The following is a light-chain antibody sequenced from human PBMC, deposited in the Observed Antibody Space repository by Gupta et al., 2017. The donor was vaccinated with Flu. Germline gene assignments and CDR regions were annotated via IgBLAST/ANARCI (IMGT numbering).Light chain of an antibody. CDR1: VVGSNN. V-gene: IGLV3-21*02. Sequence: QTCSVTCRTSVVGSNNVNFFQQRPVQAPVVVVFDNNYRHSGLSARLSGSSSAYTATLTIIRVAAGDEADYFCLVWDSNIDHPVVFGGGTKLTVL. J-gene: IGLJ2*01. CDR2: DNN. CDR3: LVWDSNIDHPVV.